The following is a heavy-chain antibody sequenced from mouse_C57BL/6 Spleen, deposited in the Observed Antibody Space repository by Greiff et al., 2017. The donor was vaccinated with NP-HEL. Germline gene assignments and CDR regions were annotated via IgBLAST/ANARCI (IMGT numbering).Heavy chain of an antibody. CDR3: ARGYYGSSYAWFAY. J-gene: IGHJ3*01. Sequence: QVQLQQPGAELVRPGSSVKLSCKASGYTFTSCWMDWVKQRPGQGLEWIGNIYPSDSETHYNQKFKDKATVTVDKSSSTAYMQLSSLTSEDSAVYYCARGYYGSSYAWFAYWGQGTLVTVSA. V-gene: IGHV1-61*01. CDR2: IYPSDSET. D-gene: IGHD1-1*01. CDR1: GYTFTSCW.